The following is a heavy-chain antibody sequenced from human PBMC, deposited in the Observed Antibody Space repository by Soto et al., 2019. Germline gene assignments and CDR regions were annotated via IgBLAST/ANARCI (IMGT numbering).Heavy chain of an antibody. CDR2: ISASGGST. CDR1: GFTFSSYA. V-gene: IGHV3-23*01. Sequence: GGSLRLSCAASGFTFSSYAMSWVRQAPGKGLEWVSAISASGGSTYYADSVKGRFTISRDNSKNTLYLQRNSLRAEDTAVYYWAKTDYGSGSYGAFDFWGQGTMVTVSS. CDR3: AKTDYGSGSYGAFDF. J-gene: IGHJ3*01. D-gene: IGHD3-10*01.